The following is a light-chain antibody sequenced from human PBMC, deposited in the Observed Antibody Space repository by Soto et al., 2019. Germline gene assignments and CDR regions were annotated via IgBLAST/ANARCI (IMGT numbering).Light chain of an antibody. CDR3: SSKRDGSSLFV. J-gene: IGLJ1*01. V-gene: IGLV2-14*01. Sequence: QSALTQPASVSGSPGQSITISCTGTSSDVGAYNYVSWYQHHPGKVPKLLIYEVTNRPSGVSDRFSGSKSGNTASLTISGLQAAEEADYYCSSKRDGSSLFVIGTAKKVTVX. CDR1: SSDVGAYNY. CDR2: EVT.